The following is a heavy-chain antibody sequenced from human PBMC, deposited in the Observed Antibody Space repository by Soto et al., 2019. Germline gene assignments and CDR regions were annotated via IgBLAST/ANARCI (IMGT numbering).Heavy chain of an antibody. Sequence: SVKVSCKASGGTFSSYSISWVRQAPGQGLEWMGGIIPIFGTANYAQKFQGRVTITADESTSTAYMELSSLRSEDTAVYYCARKGNTAMVRVHYGMDVWGQGTTVTVSS. CDR2: IIPIFGTA. CDR1: GGTFSSYS. D-gene: IGHD5-18*01. V-gene: IGHV1-69*13. CDR3: ARKGNTAMVRVHYGMDV. J-gene: IGHJ6*02.